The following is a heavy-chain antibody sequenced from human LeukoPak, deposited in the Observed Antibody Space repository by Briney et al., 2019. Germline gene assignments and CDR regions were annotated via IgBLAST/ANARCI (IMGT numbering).Heavy chain of an antibody. CDR3: AREAAVVAATFDY. D-gene: IGHD2-15*01. Sequence: GGSLRLSCAASGFTFSSYSMNWVRQAPGKGLEWVSSISSSSSYIYYADSVKGRFTTSRDNAKNSLYLQMNNLRAEDTAVYYCAREAAVVAATFDYWGQGTLVTVSS. V-gene: IGHV3-21*01. CDR2: ISSSSSYI. CDR1: GFTFSSYS. J-gene: IGHJ4*02.